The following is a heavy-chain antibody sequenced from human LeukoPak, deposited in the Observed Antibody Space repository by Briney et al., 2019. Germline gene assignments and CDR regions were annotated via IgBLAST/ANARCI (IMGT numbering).Heavy chain of an antibody. J-gene: IGHJ4*02. Sequence: ASVKVSCTASGYTFTSYAMHWVRQAPGQRLEWMGWINVGNGNTKYSQKFQGRVTITRDTSASTAYMELSSLRSEDTAVYYCARDGGPMVRGVPHYWGQGTLVTVSS. CDR2: INVGNGNT. D-gene: IGHD3-10*01. V-gene: IGHV1-3*01. CDR1: GYTFTSYA. CDR3: ARDGGPMVRGVPHY.